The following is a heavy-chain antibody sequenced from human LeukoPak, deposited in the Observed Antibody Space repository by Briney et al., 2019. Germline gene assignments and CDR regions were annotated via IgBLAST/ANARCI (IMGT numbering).Heavy chain of an antibody. J-gene: IGHJ4*02. CDR3: XKXYLXLRTARYYFDY. V-gene: IGHV3-23*01. CDR2: ISGSGGST. Sequence: GGSLRLSCAASGFTFSSYAMSWVRQAPGKGLEWVSAISGSGGSTYYADSVKGRFTISRDNSKNTLYLQMNSLRAEETAVYYXXKXYLXLRTARYYFDYWGQGTLVTVSS. CDR1: GFTFSSYA. D-gene: IGHD5-12*01.